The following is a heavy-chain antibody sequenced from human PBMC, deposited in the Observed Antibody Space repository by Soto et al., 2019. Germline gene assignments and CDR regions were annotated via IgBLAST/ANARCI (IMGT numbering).Heavy chain of an antibody. D-gene: IGHD3-22*01. V-gene: IGHV3-15*07. J-gene: IGHJ3*02. CDR2: IKSKTDGGTT. CDR3: TTEPGLLPVLDAFDI. Sequence: GGSLRLSCAASGFTFSNAWMNWVRQAPGKGLEWVGRIKSKTDGGTTDYAAPVKGRFTISRDDSKNTLYLQMNSLKTEDTAVYYCTTEPGLLPVLDAFDIWGQGTMVTVSS. CDR1: GFTFSNAW.